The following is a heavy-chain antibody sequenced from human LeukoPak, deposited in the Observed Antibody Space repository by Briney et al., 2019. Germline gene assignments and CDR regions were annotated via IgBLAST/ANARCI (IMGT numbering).Heavy chain of an antibody. Sequence: PSETLSFTCTVSGGSISSSSYYWGWIRQPPGKGLEWIGSIYYSGSTNYNPSLKSRVTISVDTSKNQFSLKLSSVTAADTAVYYCASGHYDSSGYVDDYWGQGTLVTVSS. V-gene: IGHV4-39*07. D-gene: IGHD3-22*01. CDR3: ASGHYDSSGYVDDY. CDR1: GGSISSSSYY. J-gene: IGHJ4*02. CDR2: IYYSGST.